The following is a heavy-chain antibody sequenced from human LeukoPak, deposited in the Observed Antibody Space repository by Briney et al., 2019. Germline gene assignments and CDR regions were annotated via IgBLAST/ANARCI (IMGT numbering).Heavy chain of an antibody. CDR1: GATFSSYA. J-gene: IGHJ4*02. V-gene: IGHV1-69*04. D-gene: IGHD2-21*01. CDR2: IIPILGIA. CDR3: AGAVD. Sequence: SVKLSCNASGATFSSYAINWGRHRPGQGREWMGRIIPILGIANYAQKFQGRVTITADKSTSTAYMELSSLRSEDTAVYYCAGAVDWGQGTLVTVSS.